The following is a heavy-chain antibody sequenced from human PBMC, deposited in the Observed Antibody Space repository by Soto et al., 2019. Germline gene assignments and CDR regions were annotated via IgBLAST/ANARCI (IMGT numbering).Heavy chain of an antibody. Sequence: SPTLSLTCAISGDSVSSNSAAWNWIRQSPSRGLEWLGRTYYRSKWYNDYAVSVKSRITINPDTSKNQFSLQLNSVTPEDTAVYYCARDRRGSSGWYGFHDAFDIWGQGTMVTVSS. CDR3: ARDRRGSSGWYGFHDAFDI. CDR2: TYYRSKWYN. J-gene: IGHJ3*02. D-gene: IGHD6-19*01. CDR1: GDSVSSNSAA. V-gene: IGHV6-1*01.